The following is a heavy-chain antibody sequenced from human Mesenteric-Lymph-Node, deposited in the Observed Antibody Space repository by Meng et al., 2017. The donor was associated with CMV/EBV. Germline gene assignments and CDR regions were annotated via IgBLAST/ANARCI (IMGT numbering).Heavy chain of an antibody. CDR3: SSRWTGYYVY. Sequence: LPCAVSGGSISISNRWSWVRQPPGKGLEWIGEVFHSRSTNYNPSLKRRVTISVDRSKNHFSLQLTSVTAADTAIYYCSSRWTGYYVYWGQGTLVTVSS. CDR1: GGSISISNR. J-gene: IGHJ4*02. D-gene: IGHD3/OR15-3a*01. V-gene: IGHV4-4*02. CDR2: VFHSRST.